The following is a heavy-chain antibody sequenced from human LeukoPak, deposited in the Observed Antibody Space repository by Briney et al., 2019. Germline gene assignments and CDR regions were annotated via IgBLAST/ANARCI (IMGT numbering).Heavy chain of an antibody. D-gene: IGHD5-12*01. CDR3: ARDMWLGYNYRTFDMDV. CDR2: INQNGSEK. V-gene: IGHV3-7*01. CDR1: GFTFDTYW. Sequence: GGSLRLSCAASGFTFDTYWMNWVRQAPGKGLEWVAIINQNGSEKRYVDSVKGRFTISRDNAENSLYLQMTSLRAEDTAVYFCARDMWLGYNYRTFDMDVWGKGATVIVSS. J-gene: IGHJ6*03.